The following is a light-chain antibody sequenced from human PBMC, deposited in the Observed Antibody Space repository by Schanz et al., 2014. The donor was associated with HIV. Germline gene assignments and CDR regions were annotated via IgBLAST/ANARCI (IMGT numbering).Light chain of an antibody. CDR1: QSVSSN. Sequence: EIVMTQSPATLSVSPGERATLSCRASQSVSSNLAWYQQKPGQPPRLLIYVASIRASGVPDRFSGSGSGTDFTLTISSLEPEDFAVYYCQQYGSSPRTFGQGTKVEI. CDR3: QQYGSSPRT. J-gene: IGKJ1*01. CDR2: VAS. V-gene: IGKV3-20*01.